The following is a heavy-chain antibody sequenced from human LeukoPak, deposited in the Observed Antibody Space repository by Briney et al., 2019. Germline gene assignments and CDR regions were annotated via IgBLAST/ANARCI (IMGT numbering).Heavy chain of an antibody. CDR3: ARPLYCGGDCFYFDY. Sequence: PSETLSLTCAVYGGSFSGYYWSWIRQPPGKGPEWIGYIYYSGSTNYSPSLKSRVTISVDTSKNQFSLKLSSVTAADTAVYYCARPLYCGGDCFYFDYWGQGTLVTVSS. D-gene: IGHD2-21*02. CDR1: GGSFSGYY. J-gene: IGHJ4*02. V-gene: IGHV4-59*08. CDR2: IYYSGST.